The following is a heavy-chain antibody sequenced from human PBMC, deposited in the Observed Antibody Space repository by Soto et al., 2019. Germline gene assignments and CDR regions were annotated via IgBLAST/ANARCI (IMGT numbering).Heavy chain of an antibody. J-gene: IGHJ6*02. CDR2: INPSGVST. V-gene: IGHV1-46*01. D-gene: IGHD7-27*01. CDR3: ARLGTTYYYGMDV. Sequence: VASVKVSCKASGYTFSNYYIHWVRQAPGQGLEWMGVINPSGVSTTYAQNFQGRVTMTRDTSTSTVYMELSSLRFDDTAVYYCARLGTTYYYGMDVWGQGTTVTVSS. CDR1: GYTFSNYY.